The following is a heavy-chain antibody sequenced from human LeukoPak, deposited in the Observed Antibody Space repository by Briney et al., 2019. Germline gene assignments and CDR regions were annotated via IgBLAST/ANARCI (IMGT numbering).Heavy chain of an antibody. CDR3: ARDPYYDFWSDYGTEAFDI. CDR1: GFTFDNYR. V-gene: IGHV3-23*01. Sequence: PGGSLRLSCAASGFTFDNYRMSWVRQAPGKGLEWVSTVNAGGGNTYYADSVKGRFTISRDNSKSTLILQMNSLRAEDTAVYYCARDPYYDFWSDYGTEAFDIWAKGQWSPSLQ. D-gene: IGHD3-3*01. CDR2: VNAGGGNT. J-gene: IGHJ3*02.